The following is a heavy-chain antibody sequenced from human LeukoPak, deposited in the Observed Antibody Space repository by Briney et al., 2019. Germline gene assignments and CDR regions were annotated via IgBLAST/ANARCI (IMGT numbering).Heavy chain of an antibody. D-gene: IGHD3-10*01. CDR1: GGSISSGSYY. CDR3: ARGGRSSGSYFYFDY. V-gene: IGHV4-61*02. CDR2: IYTSGST. Sequence: PSQTLSLTCTVSGGSISSGSYYWSWIRQPAGKGLEWIGRIYTSGSTNYNPSLKSRVTIPVDTSKNQFSLKLSSVTAADTAVYYCARGGRSSGSYFYFDYWGQGTLVTVSS. J-gene: IGHJ4*02.